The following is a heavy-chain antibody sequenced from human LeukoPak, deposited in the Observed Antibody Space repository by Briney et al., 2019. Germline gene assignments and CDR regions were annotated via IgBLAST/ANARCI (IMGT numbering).Heavy chain of an antibody. CDR2: ISSSGTYV. D-gene: IGHD3-9*01. CDR3: ARASSKQLAGYLPDGFDI. CDR1: GFTFSSYS. Sequence: GGSLRLSCAVSGFTFSSYSMSWVRQAPGKGLEWVSSISSSGTYVYYADSVKGRFTISRDNAKNSLSLQMNSLRADDAAVYYCARASSKQLAGYLPDGFDIWGQGTMVTVSS. V-gene: IGHV3-21*01. J-gene: IGHJ3*02.